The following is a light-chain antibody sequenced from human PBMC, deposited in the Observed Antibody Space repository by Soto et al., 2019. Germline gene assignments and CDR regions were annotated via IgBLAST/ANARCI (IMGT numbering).Light chain of an antibody. CDR3: LQLDSYLP. CDR1: QGIDTY. V-gene: IGKV1-9*01. CDR2: AAS. J-gene: IGKJ5*01. Sequence: LTQSPSSLTASVGNRVTITCRASQGIDTYLAWYQQKPGRAPKLLIEAASTLQSGVPSRFSGSGSGTDFTLTCWSLQPEDFGTYYCLQLDSYLPFDQGTRLEIK.